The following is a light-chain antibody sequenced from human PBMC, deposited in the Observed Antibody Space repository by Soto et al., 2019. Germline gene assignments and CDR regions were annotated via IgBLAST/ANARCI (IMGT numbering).Light chain of an antibody. CDR2: AAS. V-gene: IGKV1-39*01. J-gene: IGKJ2*01. CDR1: QSTSSY. Sequence: DIQMTQSPSSLSASVGDRVTITCRASQSTSSYLNWYQQKPGKAPKLLIYAASSLQSGVPSRFSGSGSGTDFTLTISSLQPEDFATYYCQQSYSTPPGSAAYTFGQGTKLEIK. CDR3: QQSYSTPPGSAAYT.